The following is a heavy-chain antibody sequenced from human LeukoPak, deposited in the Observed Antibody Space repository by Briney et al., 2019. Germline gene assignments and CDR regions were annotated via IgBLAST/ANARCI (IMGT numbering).Heavy chain of an antibody. CDR1: GGSISSYY. CDR3: ARVGDPRLGGMDV. V-gene: IGHV4-34*01. J-gene: IGHJ6*02. CDR2: INHSGST. Sequence: SETLSLTCTVSGGSISSYYWSWIRQPPGKGLEWIGEINHSGSTNYNPSLKSRVTISVDTSKNQFSLKLSSVTAADTAVYYCARVGDPRLGGMDVWGQGTTVTVSS. D-gene: IGHD3-10*01.